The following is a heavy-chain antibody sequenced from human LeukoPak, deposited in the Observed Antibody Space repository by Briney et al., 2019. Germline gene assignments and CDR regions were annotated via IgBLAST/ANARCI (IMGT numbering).Heavy chain of an antibody. CDR3: ARLIVADYYFDY. CDR2: IYYSGST. D-gene: IGHD3-22*01. J-gene: IGHJ4*02. CDR1: GGSFSGYY. V-gene: IGHV4-34*09. Sequence: PSETLSLTCAVYGGSFSGYYWSWIRQPPGKGLEWIGYIYYSGSTYYNPSLKSRVTISADTSKNQFSLKLSSVTAADTAVYYCARLIVADYYFDYWGQGTLVTVSS.